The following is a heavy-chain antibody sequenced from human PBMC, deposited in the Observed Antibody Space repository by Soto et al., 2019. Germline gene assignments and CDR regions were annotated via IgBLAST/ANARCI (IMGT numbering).Heavy chain of an antibody. V-gene: IGHV3-74*01. J-gene: IGHJ3*02. CDR3: ARGRGLRYFDWLCDAFDI. Sequence: GGSLRLSCXASGFTFSSYWMHWVRQAPGKGLVWVSRINSDGSSTSYADSVKGRFTIPRDNAKNTLYLQMNSLRAEDTAVYYCARGRGLRYFDWLCDAFDIWGQGTMVTVSS. CDR1: GFTFSSYW. CDR2: INSDGSST. D-gene: IGHD3-9*01.